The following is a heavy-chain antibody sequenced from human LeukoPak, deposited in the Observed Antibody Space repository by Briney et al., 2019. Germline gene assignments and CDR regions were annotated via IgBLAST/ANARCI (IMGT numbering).Heavy chain of an antibody. J-gene: IGHJ4*02. D-gene: IGHD4-17*01. CDR3: ARNPKDYGDYGTWGFRFDY. V-gene: IGHV4-34*01. CDR2: INHSGST. CDR1: GGSISSGGYS. Sequence: SETLSLTCAVSGGSISSGGYSWSWIRQPPGKGLEWIGEINHSGSTNYNPSLKSRVTISVDTSKNQFSLKLSSVTAADTAVYYCARNPKDYGDYGTWGFRFDYWGQGTLVTVSS.